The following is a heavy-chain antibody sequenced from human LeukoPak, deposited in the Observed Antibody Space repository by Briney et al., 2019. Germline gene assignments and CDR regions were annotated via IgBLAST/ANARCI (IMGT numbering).Heavy chain of an antibody. J-gene: IGHJ4*02. D-gene: IGHD3-16*01. CDR3: ARLRDGYYDYVWGSWYY. Sequence: GESLKISCRGSGYSFTSYWIGWVRQMPGKGLEWMGIIYAGDSNPRYSPSFQGQVTISADKSISTAYLQWSSLKASDTAIYYCARLRDGYYDYVWGSWYYWGQGTLVTVSS. V-gene: IGHV5-51*01. CDR2: IYAGDSNP. CDR1: GYSFTSYW.